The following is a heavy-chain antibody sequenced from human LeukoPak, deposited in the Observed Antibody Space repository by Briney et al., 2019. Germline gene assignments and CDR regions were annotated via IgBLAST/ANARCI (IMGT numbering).Heavy chain of an antibody. CDR3: AKYSGSYYYYYGMDV. J-gene: IGHJ6*02. D-gene: IGHD1-26*01. V-gene: IGHV4-38-2*02. Sequence: PSETLSLTCTVSGYSISSGYYWGWIRQPPGKGLEWIGSIYHSGSTYYNPSLKSRVTISVDTSKNQFSLKLSSVTAADTAVYYCAKYSGSYYYYYGMDVWGQGTTVTVSS. CDR1: GYSISSGYY. CDR2: IYHSGST.